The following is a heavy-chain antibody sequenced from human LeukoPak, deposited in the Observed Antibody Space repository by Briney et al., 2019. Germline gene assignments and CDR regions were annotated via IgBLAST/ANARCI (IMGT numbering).Heavy chain of an antibody. Sequence: SETLSLTCTVSGYSISSGYYWGWIRQPPGKGLEWIGTIYHSGSTYYNPSLKSRVTISVDTSKNQFSLKLSSVTAADTAVYYCAYEDYYDSSGYEPWGQGTMVTVSS. CDR3: AYEDYYDSSGYEP. V-gene: IGHV4-38-2*02. J-gene: IGHJ3*01. CDR2: IYHSGST. CDR1: GYSISSGYY. D-gene: IGHD3-22*01.